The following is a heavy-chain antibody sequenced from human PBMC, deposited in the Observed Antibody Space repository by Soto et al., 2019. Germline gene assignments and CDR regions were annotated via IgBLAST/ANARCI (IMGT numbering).Heavy chain of an antibody. CDR2: IWYDGSNK. CDR1: GFTFSSYG. CDR3: ARENSGSAFDY. V-gene: IGHV3-33*01. D-gene: IGHD1-26*01. J-gene: IGHJ4*02. Sequence: QVQLVESGGGVVQPGRSLRLSCAASGFTFSSYGMHWVRQAPGKGLEWVAVIWYDGSNKYYADSVKGRFTISRDNSKNTLDLQMNSLRAEDTAVYYCARENSGSAFDYWGQGTLVTVSS.